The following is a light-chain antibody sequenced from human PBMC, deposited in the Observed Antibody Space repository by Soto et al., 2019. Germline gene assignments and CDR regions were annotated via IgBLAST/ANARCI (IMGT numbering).Light chain of an antibody. Sequence: EIVLTQSPATLSLSLGDRATLSCRASQSVSSYLAWYQQKPGHAPRLRIYDSSNRANGIPARFSGSGSGTDLTLTITTLEPEDFAVSYCQQRSNWPSTFGGETKVEIK. CDR3: QQRSNWPST. CDR1: QSVSSY. V-gene: IGKV3-11*01. J-gene: IGKJ4*01. CDR2: DSS.